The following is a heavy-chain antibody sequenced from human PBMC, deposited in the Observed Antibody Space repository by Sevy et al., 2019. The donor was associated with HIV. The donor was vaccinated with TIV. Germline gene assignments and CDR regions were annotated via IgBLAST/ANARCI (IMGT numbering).Heavy chain of an antibody. Sequence: GESLKISCKGSGFSFTSNWIAWVRQMPGKGLEWMGIIYPADSGTRYSPSFQGQVTISADRSITTAYLQWSSLEASDTAIYYCARSSHCSGGSCYSHWLDPWGQGTLVTVSS. V-gene: IGHV5-51*01. CDR3: ARSSHCSGGSCYSHWLDP. D-gene: IGHD2-15*01. CDR1: GFSFTSNW. J-gene: IGHJ5*02. CDR2: IYPADSGT.